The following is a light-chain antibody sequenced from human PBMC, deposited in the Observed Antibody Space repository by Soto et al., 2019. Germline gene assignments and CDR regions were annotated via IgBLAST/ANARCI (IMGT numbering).Light chain of an antibody. CDR3: QQFNGYPHFT. V-gene: IGKV1-13*02. Sequence: AIQLTQSPSSLSASVGDRVTITCRASQGISSALAWYQQKPGKAPKLMIYDASSLESGVPSRFSGSGSGTDFTLTISSLQPEDFATYYCQQFNGYPHFTFGPGTKVDIK. CDR1: QGISSA. CDR2: DAS. J-gene: IGKJ3*01.